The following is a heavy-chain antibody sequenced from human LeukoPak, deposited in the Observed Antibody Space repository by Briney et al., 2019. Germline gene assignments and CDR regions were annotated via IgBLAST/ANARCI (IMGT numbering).Heavy chain of an antibody. V-gene: IGHV3-23*01. Sequence: PGGSLRLSCAASGFTFSSYAMSWVRQAPGRGLEWVSAISGSGGSTYYADSVKGRFTISRDNSKNTLYLQMNSLRAEDTAVYYCAKSRYPGYYDILTGYYNYYGMDVWGQGTTVTASS. J-gene: IGHJ6*02. CDR1: GFTFSSYA. CDR3: AKSRYPGYYDILTGYYNYYGMDV. CDR2: ISGSGGST. D-gene: IGHD3-9*01.